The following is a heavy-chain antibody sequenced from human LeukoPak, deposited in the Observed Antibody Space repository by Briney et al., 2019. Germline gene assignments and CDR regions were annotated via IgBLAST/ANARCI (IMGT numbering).Heavy chain of an antibody. Sequence: GGSLRLSCAASGFTFSSYGMSWVRQAPGKGLEWVSAISGSGGSTYYADSVKGRFTISRDNSKNTLYLQMNSLRAEDTAVYYCAKEGGYSGYDYGLSNYFDYWGQGTLVTVSS. V-gene: IGHV3-23*01. J-gene: IGHJ4*02. CDR1: GFTFSSYG. CDR2: ISGSGGST. CDR3: AKEGGYSGYDYGLSNYFDY. D-gene: IGHD5-12*01.